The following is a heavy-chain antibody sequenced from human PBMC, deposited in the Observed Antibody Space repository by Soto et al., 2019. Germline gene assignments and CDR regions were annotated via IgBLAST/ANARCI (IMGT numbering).Heavy chain of an antibody. J-gene: IGHJ6*02. D-gene: IGHD4-4*01. CDR2: IGPSGNT. CDR1: GFTFSNSG. CDR3: AKLLHNSYYNVMDV. V-gene: IGHV3-23*01. Sequence: EVQLLESGGDLVQPGGSLRLVCAASGFTFSNSGMRWVGQAPGQGLEWVSSIGPSGNTYYSDAVKGRFTISRDISKNTLFLQMDSLRAEDTATYSCAKLLHNSYYNVMDVWGQGTTVTVSS.